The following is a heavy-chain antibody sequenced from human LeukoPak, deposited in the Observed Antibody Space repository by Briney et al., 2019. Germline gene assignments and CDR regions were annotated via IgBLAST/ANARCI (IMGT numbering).Heavy chain of an antibody. CDR3: AKDRGRYYDSSGYYWGYYFDS. D-gene: IGHD3-22*01. V-gene: IGHV3-23*01. CDR2: ISGSGGST. CDR1: GFTFSTYV. Sequence: PGGSLRLSCAASGFTFSTYVNWVRQAPGKGLEWVSTISGSGGSTYYADPVKGRFTISRDNSKNTLYLEMSSLRAEDTAVYYCAKDRGRYYDSSGYYWGYYFDSWGQGILVTVST. J-gene: IGHJ4*02.